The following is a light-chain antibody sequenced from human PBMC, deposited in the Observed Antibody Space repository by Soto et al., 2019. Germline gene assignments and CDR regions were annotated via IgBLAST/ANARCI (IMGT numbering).Light chain of an antibody. CDR3: QQYETFSGT. CDR2: DAS. V-gene: IGKV1-5*01. J-gene: IGKJ1*01. CDR1: QSISGW. Sequence: DIQMTQSPSTLSSSVGDRVTITCRSSQSISGWLAWYQQKPGEAPKLLIYDASALPRGVPSRFSGSGSGTKFTLTIASLQPDDFATYYCQQYETFSGTFGPGTKVDIK.